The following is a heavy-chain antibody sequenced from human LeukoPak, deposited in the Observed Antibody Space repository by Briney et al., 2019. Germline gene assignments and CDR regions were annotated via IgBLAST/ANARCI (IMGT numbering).Heavy chain of an antibody. CDR2: IRSKPYGGTT. CDR3: TRIRMQKPLDY. Sequence: GGSLRLSCTTSGFSFGYYGVNWARQAPGKGFEWVGLIRSKPYGGTTEYAASVKGRFTISRDDSKSIAYLQMNSLQTEDTAMYFCTRIRMQKPLDYWGQGTLVTVSS. D-gene: IGHD2-8*01. CDR1: GFSFGYYG. J-gene: IGHJ4*02. V-gene: IGHV3-49*04.